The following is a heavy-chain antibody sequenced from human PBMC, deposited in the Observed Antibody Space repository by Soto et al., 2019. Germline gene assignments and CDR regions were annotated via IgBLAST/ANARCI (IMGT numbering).Heavy chain of an antibody. D-gene: IGHD6-19*01. CDR3: ASLSGWYLNYYYGMDV. CDR1: GFTFSSYA. Sequence: GGSLRLSCAASGFTFSSYAMSWVRQAPGKGLEWVSAISVSGGSTYYADSVKGRFTISRDNSKNTLYLQMNSLRAEDTAVYYCASLSGWYLNYYYGMDVWGQGTTVTVSS. CDR2: ISVSGGST. J-gene: IGHJ6*02. V-gene: IGHV3-23*01.